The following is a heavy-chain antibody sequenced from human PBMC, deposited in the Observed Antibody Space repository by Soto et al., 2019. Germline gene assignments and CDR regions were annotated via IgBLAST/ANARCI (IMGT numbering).Heavy chain of an antibody. CDR2: ISSNGDTT. V-gene: IGHV3-64*01. CDR1: GFTFRNYA. J-gene: IGHJ5*02. D-gene: IGHD3-16*01. Sequence: PGGSLRLSCASSGFTFRNYAMHWVRQAPGKGLEYVSAISSNGDTTYYANSVKGRFTISRDNSKNTVYLQMGSLRTEDMAVYYCARDGGSYAFDPWGQGTLVTVS. CDR3: ARDGGSYAFDP.